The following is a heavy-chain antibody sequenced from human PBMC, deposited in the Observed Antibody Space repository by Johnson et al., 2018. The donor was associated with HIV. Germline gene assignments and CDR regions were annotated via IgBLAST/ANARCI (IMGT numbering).Heavy chain of an antibody. CDR3: AQGGGSYYRGDAFDI. CDR1: GFTFSSYA. CDR2: IGTAGDT. D-gene: IGHD1-26*01. V-gene: IGHV3-13*01. Sequence: VQLVESGGGVVQPGRSLRLSCAASGFTFSSYAMHWVRQAPGKGLEWVSAIGTAGDTYYPGSVKGRFTISRENAKNSLYLQMNSLRAEDTAVYYCAQGGGSYYRGDAFDIWGQGTMVTVSS. J-gene: IGHJ3*02.